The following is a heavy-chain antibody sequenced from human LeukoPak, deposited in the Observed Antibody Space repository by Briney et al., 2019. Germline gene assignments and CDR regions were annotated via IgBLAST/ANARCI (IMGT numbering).Heavy chain of an antibody. CDR1: GFSFSLYG. D-gene: IGHD1-26*01. CDR3: AKKAQYNGNYPLDY. V-gene: IGHV3-33*03. Sequence: GGSLRLSCGASGFSFSLYGMHWVRQAPGKGLEWVAFIWAAGNDDFYADSVKGRFTISRDNSKNTLYLQMDSLRAEDTALYFCAKKAQYNGNYPLDYWGQGTLVTVSS. J-gene: IGHJ4*02. CDR2: IWAAGNDD.